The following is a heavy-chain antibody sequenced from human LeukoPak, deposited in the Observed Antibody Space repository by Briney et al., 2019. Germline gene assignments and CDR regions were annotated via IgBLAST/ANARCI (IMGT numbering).Heavy chain of an antibody. V-gene: IGHV3-21*01. Sequence: GGSLRLSCAASGFTFSSYSMNWVSQAPGKGLEWVSSISSSSSYIYYADSVKGRFTISRDNAKNSLYLQMNSLRAEDTAVYYCARDFLRREILTGYSPHIWGQGTMVTVSS. CDR3: ARDFLRREILTGYSPHI. J-gene: IGHJ3*02. CDR2: ISSSSSYI. D-gene: IGHD3-9*01. CDR1: GFTFSSYS.